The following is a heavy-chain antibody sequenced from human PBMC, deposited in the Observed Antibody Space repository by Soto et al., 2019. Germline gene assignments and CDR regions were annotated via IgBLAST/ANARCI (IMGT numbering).Heavy chain of an antibody. J-gene: IGHJ4*02. D-gene: IGHD1-1*01. V-gene: IGHV4-34*01. CDR2: INHRGST. CDR3: AGGRNWNDGAFDY. Sequence: QVQLQQWGAGLLKPSETLSLTCAVYGGSFSTYYWSWIRQPPGKGLEWLGEINHRGSTNYYPSLKSRLTISVDTSKNQCSLNLISVTAADRAVYYCAGGRNWNDGAFDYWGQGTLVTVSS. CDR1: GGSFSTYY.